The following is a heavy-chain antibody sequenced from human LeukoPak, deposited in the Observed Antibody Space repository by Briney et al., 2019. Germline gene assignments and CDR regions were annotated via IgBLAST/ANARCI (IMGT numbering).Heavy chain of an antibody. J-gene: IGHJ1*01. CDR1: GGSISSSSCY. Sequence: SETLSLTCTVSGGSISSSSCYWGWIRQPPGKGLEWIGSIYYSGSTYYNPSLKSRVTISVDTSKNQFSLKLSSVTAADTAVYYCARRRYFDDFQHWGQGTLVTVSS. V-gene: IGHV4-39*07. CDR3: ARRRYFDDFQH. D-gene: IGHD3-9*01. CDR2: IYYSGST.